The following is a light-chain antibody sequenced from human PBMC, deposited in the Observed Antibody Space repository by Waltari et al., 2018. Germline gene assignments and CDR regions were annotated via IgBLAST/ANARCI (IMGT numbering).Light chain of an antibody. J-gene: IGLJ1*01. V-gene: IGLV2-23*02. Sequence: QSALTQPASVSGTPGQSITISCSGTTSDVGSYDLVSWSQQHPGEAPKLLICEVFKRPPDTSRRFSVAKSGSTASRTISGLQPEDEADYYCCSYAGRGTYVFGSGTKVTVL. CDR2: EVF. CDR1: TSDVGSYDL. CDR3: CSYAGRGTYV.